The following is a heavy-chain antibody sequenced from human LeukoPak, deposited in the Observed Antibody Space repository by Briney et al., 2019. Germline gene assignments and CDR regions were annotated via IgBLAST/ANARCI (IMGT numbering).Heavy chain of an antibody. CDR1: GGTFSSYA. D-gene: IGHD3-3*01. Sequence: PEASVKVSCTASGGTFSSYAISWVRQAPGQGLEWMGGIIPIFGTANYAQKFQGRVTITADESTSTAYMELSSLRSEDTAVYYCARGRYYDFWSGYYFDYWGQGTLVTVSS. CDR2: IIPIFGTA. CDR3: ARGRYYDFWSGYYFDY. J-gene: IGHJ4*02. V-gene: IGHV1-69*13.